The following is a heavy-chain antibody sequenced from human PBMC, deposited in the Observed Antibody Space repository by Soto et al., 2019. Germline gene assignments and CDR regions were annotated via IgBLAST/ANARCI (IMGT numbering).Heavy chain of an antibody. CDR1: RFMFSDYY. V-gene: IGHV3-11*01. J-gene: IGHJ6*02. CDR2: ISSSGTTI. CDR3: ASSEGNYYYYGMDV. Sequence: GGSLRLACEASRFMFSDYYRSWVRQAPGKGLEWVSFISSSGTTIYYADSVKGRFTISRDNAKNSLFLQMNSLRVEDTAVYYCASSEGNYYYYGMDVWGQGTTVTVSS.